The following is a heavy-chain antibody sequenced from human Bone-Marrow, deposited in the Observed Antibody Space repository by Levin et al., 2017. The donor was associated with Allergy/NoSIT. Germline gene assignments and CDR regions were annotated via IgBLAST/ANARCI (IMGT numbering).Heavy chain of an antibody. V-gene: IGHV3-30*04. CDR1: GFTFSSYA. CDR2: ISYDGSNK. CDR3: ARASAVAFYYGMDV. J-gene: IGHJ6*02. Sequence: PGGSLRLSCAASGFTFSSYAMHWVRQAPGKGLEWVAVISYDGSNKYYADSVKGRFTISRDNSKNTLYLQMNSLRAEDTAVYYCARASAVAFYYGMDVWGQGTTVTVSS. D-gene: IGHD6-19*01.